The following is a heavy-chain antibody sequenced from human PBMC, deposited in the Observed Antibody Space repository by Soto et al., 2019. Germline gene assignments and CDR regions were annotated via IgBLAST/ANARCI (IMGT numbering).Heavy chain of an antibody. Sequence: GASVKVSCQVSGYTLTELSMDWVRQAPGKGLEWMGGFDPEDGETIYAQKFQGSVTMTEDTSTDTAYMELSSLRSADTAVYYCETGNYSSGWFYDYYYGMDVWGQGTTVTVSS. CDR3: ETGNYSSGWFYDYYYGMDV. CDR1: GYTLTELS. CDR2: FDPEDGET. J-gene: IGHJ6*02. V-gene: IGHV1-24*01. D-gene: IGHD6-19*01.